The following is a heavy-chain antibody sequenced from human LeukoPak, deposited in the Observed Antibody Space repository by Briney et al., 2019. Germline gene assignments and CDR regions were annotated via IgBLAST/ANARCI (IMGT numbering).Heavy chain of an antibody. CDR3: ARDRGHYDILTGYYSTNWFDP. CDR2: TYYRSKWYN. V-gene: IGHV6-1*01. J-gene: IGHJ5*02. Sequence: SQTLSLTCAISGDSVSSNSAAWNWIRQSPSRGLEWLGRTYYRSKWYNDYAVSVKSRITINPDTSKSQFSLQLNSVTPEDTAVYYCARDRGHYDILTGYYSTNWFDPWGQGTLVTVSS. D-gene: IGHD3-9*01. CDR1: GDSVSSNSAA.